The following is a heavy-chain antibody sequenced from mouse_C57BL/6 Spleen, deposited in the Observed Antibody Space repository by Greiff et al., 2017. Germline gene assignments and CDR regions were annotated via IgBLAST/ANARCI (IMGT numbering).Heavy chain of an antibody. Sequence: EVKVVESGPELVKPGASVKISCKASGYSFTDYNMNWVKQSNGKSLEWIGVINPNYGTTSYNQKFKGKATLTVDQSSSTAYMQLNSLTSEDSAVYYCARNDYGRAMDYWGQGTSVTVSS. J-gene: IGHJ4*01. CDR2: INPNYGTT. D-gene: IGHD2-4*01. CDR3: ARNDYGRAMDY. CDR1: GYSFTDYN. V-gene: IGHV1-39*01.